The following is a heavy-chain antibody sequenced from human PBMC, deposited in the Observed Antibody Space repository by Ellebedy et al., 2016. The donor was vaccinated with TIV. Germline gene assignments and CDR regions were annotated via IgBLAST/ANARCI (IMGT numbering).Heavy chain of an antibody. D-gene: IGHD1-26*01. Sequence: GESLKISCVGSGFTFSSYAMSWVRQAPGKGLEWVSASGDSGGSTYYADSVKGRFTISRDNSKNTLYLQMSSLRAEDTAVYYCVKSSGTWYWGQGTLVTVSS. V-gene: IGHV3-23*01. CDR2: SGDSGGST. CDR3: VKSSGTWY. J-gene: IGHJ4*02. CDR1: GFTFSSYA.